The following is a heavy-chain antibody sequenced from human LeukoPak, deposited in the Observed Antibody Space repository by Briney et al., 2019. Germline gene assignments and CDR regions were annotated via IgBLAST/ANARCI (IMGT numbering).Heavy chain of an antibody. CDR2: ISSSSSII. CDR1: GFTFSSYS. Sequence: GGSLRLSCAASGFTFSSYSMNWVRQAPGKGLEWVSYISSSSSIIYYADSVKGRFTISRDNAKNSLYLQMNSLRAEDTAVYYCARDRPRGVAAAGFDYWGQGTLVTVSS. CDR3: ARDRPRGVAAAGFDY. V-gene: IGHV3-48*01. J-gene: IGHJ4*02. D-gene: IGHD6-13*01.